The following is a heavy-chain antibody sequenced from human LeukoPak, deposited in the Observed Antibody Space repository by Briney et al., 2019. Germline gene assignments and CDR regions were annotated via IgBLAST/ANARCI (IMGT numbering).Heavy chain of an antibody. CDR2: IYPGDSET. Sequence: GESLKISCKGSGYSFPTYWIGWVRQMPGKDLEWMGIIYPGDSETRYSPSFQGQVTISADKSISTAYLQWSRLKASDTAMYYCERKSRADYWGQGTLVTVSS. CDR3: ERKSRADY. J-gene: IGHJ4*02. V-gene: IGHV5-51*01. CDR1: GYSFPTYW.